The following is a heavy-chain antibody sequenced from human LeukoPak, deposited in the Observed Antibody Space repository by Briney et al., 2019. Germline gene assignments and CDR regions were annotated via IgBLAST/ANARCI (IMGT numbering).Heavy chain of an antibody. CDR1: GFTFSSYA. CDR2: ISGSGGST. CDR3: ARRGIVLGAAPVLKYSFDY. V-gene: IGHV3-23*01. J-gene: IGHJ4*02. D-gene: IGHD1-26*01. Sequence: GGSLRLSCAASGFTFSSYAMSWVRQAPGKGLEWVSAISGSGGSTYYADSVKGRFTISRDNSKNTLYLQMNSLSAEDTAVYYCARRGIVLGAAPVLKYSFDYWGQGTLVTVFS.